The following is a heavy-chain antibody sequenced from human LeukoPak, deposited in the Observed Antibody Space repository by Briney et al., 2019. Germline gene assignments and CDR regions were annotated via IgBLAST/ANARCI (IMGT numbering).Heavy chain of an antibody. CDR2: INQDGSEK. D-gene: IGHD5-12*01. CDR3: ARDGGVSGYDLLDH. J-gene: IGHJ4*02. CDR1: GFTFSSLW. Sequence: GGSLRLLCAASGFTFSSLWMTWVRHAPGKGLEWVANINQDGSEKYFVDSVKGRVTISRDNAKNSVFLQMNRLTVEDTAVYYCARDGGVSGYDLLDHWGQGTLVTVSS. V-gene: IGHV3-7*01.